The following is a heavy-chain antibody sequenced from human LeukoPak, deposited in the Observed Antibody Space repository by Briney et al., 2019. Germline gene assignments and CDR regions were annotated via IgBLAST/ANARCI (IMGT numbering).Heavy chain of an antibody. CDR2: IGAYNGNT. D-gene: IGHD3-3*01. CDR1: GYTFTSYG. Sequence: ASVKVSCKASGYTFTSYGISWVRQAPGQGLEWMGWIGAYNGNTNYAQKLQGRVTMTTDTSTSTAYMELRSLRSDDTAVYYCARDLYDFWSGYWDYWGQGTLVTVSS. J-gene: IGHJ4*02. V-gene: IGHV1-18*01. CDR3: ARDLYDFWSGYWDY.